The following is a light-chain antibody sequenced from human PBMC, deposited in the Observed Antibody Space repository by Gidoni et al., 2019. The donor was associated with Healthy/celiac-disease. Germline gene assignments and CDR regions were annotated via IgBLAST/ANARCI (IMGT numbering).Light chain of an antibody. CDR1: QSISSY. CDR3: QQSYSTLWT. V-gene: IGKV1-39*01. CDR2: AAS. Sequence: DIQMTQSPSSLSASVGDRVTITCRASQSISSYLNWYQQKPGKAPKLLIYAASSLQSRVPSRFSGSGSGTDFTLTISSLQPEDFATYYCQQSYSTLWTLGQGTKVEIK. J-gene: IGKJ1*01.